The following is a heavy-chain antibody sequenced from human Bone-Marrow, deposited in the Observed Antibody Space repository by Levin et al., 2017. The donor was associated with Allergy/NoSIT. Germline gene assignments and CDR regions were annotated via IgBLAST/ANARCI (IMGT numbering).Heavy chain of an antibody. J-gene: IGHJ5*02. D-gene: IGHD6-19*01. Sequence: SETLSLTYNVSGASMGLFYWSWIRQPPGKGLEYIGHIHHSGSTNYSPSLKSRVTISVDTSKNLFSLKLTSVTAADTAMYFCARDRGSGWYDDWGQGTLVTVSS. CDR3: ARDRGSGWYDD. V-gene: IGHV4-59*01. CDR1: GASMGLFY. CDR2: IHHSGST.